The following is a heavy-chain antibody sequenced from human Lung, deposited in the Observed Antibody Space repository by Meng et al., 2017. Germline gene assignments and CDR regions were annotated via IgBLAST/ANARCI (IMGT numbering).Heavy chain of an antibody. CDR2: IETKPNNYAT. Sequence: LGWSGGGLVQPGGFLRFSCAVSGVTFSGSDIHWVRQASGKGLEWVGRIETKPNNYATSYAASVRGRFTISRDDSKNTAYLEMNSLKTEDTALYYCTIYNSGHIWGQGTMVTVSS. V-gene: IGHV3-73*02. J-gene: IGHJ3*02. CDR3: TIYNSGHI. CDR1: GVTFSGSD. D-gene: IGHD6-19*01.